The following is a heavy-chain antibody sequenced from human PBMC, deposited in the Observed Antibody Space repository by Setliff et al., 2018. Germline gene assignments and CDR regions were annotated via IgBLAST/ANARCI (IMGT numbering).Heavy chain of an antibody. Sequence: ASVKVSCKTSGFGLTTFGFSWVRQAPGQGLEWLGSISPYSGNTNYPQWLQDRVTMTTDTSTSTAYMELRSLRSDDTAVYYCARDSPTVVTHIRAFDIWGQGTMVTVSS. CDR3: ARDSPTVVTHIRAFDI. D-gene: IGHD4-17*01. CDR2: ISPYSGNT. CDR1: GFGLTTFG. V-gene: IGHV1-18*01. J-gene: IGHJ3*02.